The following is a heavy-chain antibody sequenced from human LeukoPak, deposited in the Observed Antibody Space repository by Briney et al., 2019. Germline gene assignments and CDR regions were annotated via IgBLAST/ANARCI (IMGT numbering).Heavy chain of an antibody. CDR3: ASGGGATTDFDY. V-gene: IGHV4-39*01. J-gene: IGHJ4*02. CDR2: IYYSGST. Sequence: PSETLSHTCTVSGGSISSSSYYWGWIRQPPGKGLEWIGSIYYSGSTYYNPSLKSRVTISVDTSNNQLSLKLSSVTAADTAVYYCASGGGATTDFDYWGQGTLVTVSS. D-gene: IGHD1-26*01. CDR1: GGSISSSSYY.